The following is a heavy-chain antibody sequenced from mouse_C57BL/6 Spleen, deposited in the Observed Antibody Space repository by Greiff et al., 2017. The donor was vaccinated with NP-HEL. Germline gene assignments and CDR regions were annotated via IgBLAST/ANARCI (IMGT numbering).Heavy chain of an antibody. Sequence: VQLQQPGAELVKPGASVKLSCKASGYTFTSYWMHWVKQRPGQGLEWIGMIHPNSGSTNYNEKFKSKATLTVDKSSSTAYMQLSSLTSEDSAVYYSAVDYYDYDYAMDYWGKGTSVTVSA. CDR3: AVDYYDYDYAMDY. CDR2: IHPNSGST. V-gene: IGHV1-64*01. D-gene: IGHD2-4*01. J-gene: IGHJ4*01. CDR1: GYTFTSYW.